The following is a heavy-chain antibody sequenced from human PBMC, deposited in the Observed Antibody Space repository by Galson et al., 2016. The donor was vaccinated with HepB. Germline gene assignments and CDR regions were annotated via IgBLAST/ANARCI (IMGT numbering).Heavy chain of an antibody. CDR2: IWYDGGDK. J-gene: IGHJ3*02. Sequence: SLRLSCAASGFTFSSHGMHWVRQAPGKGLEWAAGIWYDGGDKYNVDFVKGRFTISRDNSKNTLYLQMNSLRAEDTAVYYCVREGMTWPQSLTSFPSDDAFDIWGQGTMVTVSS. CDR3: VREGMTWPQSLTSFPSDDAFDI. CDR1: GFTFSSHG. D-gene: IGHD5-24*01. V-gene: IGHV3-33*01.